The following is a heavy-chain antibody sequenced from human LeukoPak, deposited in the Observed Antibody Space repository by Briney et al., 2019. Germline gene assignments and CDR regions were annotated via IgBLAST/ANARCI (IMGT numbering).Heavy chain of an antibody. Sequence: GGSLRLSCAASGFTFSSYGMHWVRQAPGKGLEWVAVIWYDGSNKYYADSVKGRFTISRDNSKNTLYLQMNSLRAEDTAVFYCARDQYDTWSRRGNFDSWGQGTLVIVSS. CDR2: IWYDGSNK. CDR1: GFTFSSYG. D-gene: IGHD3-3*01. J-gene: IGHJ4*02. V-gene: IGHV3-33*01. CDR3: ARDQYDTWSRRGNFDS.